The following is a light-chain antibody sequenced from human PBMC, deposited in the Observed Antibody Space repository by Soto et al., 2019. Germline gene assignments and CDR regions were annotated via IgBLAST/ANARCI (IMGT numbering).Light chain of an antibody. CDR2: YDD. V-gene: IGLV1-36*01. J-gene: IGLJ2*01. CDR1: SSNIGNNA. Sequence: QLVLTQPPSVSEAPRQWVTISCSGSSSNIGNNAVNWYQQLPGKAPKLLIYYDDLLPSGVSDRFSGSKSGTSASLAISGLQSEDEADYYCAAWDDSLNGVVFGGGTQLTVL. CDR3: AAWDDSLNGVV.